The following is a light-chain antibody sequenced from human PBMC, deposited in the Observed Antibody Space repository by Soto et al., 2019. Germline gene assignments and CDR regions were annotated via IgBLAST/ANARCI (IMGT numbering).Light chain of an antibody. V-gene: IGKV3-11*01. J-gene: IGKJ5*01. CDR1: QSVGSQ. CDR2: DAS. Sequence: EIVLTQSPATLSLSPGQRATLSCRASQSVGSQLAWFQQKPGQPPRLLIYDASNRATGIPARFSGSGSGTDFTVTISSLEPEDSAVYYCQQRSNWPITFGQGTRLETK. CDR3: QQRSNWPIT.